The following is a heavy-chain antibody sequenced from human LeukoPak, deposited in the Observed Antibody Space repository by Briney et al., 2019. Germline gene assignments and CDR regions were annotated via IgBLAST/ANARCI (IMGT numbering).Heavy chain of an antibody. Sequence: GASVKVSCKASGYTFTSYDINWVRQATGQGLEWMGWMNPNSGNTGYAQKFQGRVTMTRNTSISTAYMELSSLRSEDTAVYYCARGHLGYCSSTSCYRRDDAFDIWGQGTMVTVSS. CDR2: MNPNSGNT. CDR1: GYTFTSYD. D-gene: IGHD2-2*01. J-gene: IGHJ3*02. CDR3: ARGHLGYCSSTSCYRRDDAFDI. V-gene: IGHV1-8*01.